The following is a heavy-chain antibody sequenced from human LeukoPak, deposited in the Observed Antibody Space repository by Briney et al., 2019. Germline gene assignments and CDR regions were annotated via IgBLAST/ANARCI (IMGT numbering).Heavy chain of an antibody. D-gene: IGHD3-16*01. CDR3: ARDLSGGGYDY. CDR1: GFTFNMFW. Sequence: GGSLRLSCAASGFTFNMFWMTWVRQAPGKGLEWVANIKQDGSEENYGDSVKGRFTISRDNAKNSLYLQMNSLRAEDAAVYYCARDLSGGGYDYWGQGTLVTVSS. V-gene: IGHV3-7*03. J-gene: IGHJ4*02. CDR2: IKQDGSEE.